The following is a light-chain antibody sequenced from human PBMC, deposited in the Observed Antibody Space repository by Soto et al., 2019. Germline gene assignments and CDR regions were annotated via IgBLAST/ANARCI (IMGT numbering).Light chain of an antibody. CDR1: QSVSSN. CDR3: QQYNNWPPNT. CDR2: GAS. J-gene: IGKJ4*01. Sequence: EIVMTQSPATLSVSPGERATLSCRASQSVSSNLAWYQQKPGQAPRLLIYGASTRATGIPARFSGSGSGTACTLTISSLQSEDFAVYYCQQYNNWPPNTFGGGTKVEIK. V-gene: IGKV3-15*01.